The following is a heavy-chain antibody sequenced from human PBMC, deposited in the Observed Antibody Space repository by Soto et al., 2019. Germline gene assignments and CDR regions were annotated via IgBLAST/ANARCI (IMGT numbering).Heavy chain of an antibody. V-gene: IGHV4-61*01. CDR3: ARSQRGRTAFTFDY. CDR2: IYYSGTT. D-gene: IGHD3-16*01. Sequence: SETLSLTCAVSGDSVSNENYYWSWIRQPPGKGLEWIGYIYYSGTTNYNSYLKSRLTLSVDMSKNQFSLKLTSVTAADTAVYFCARSQRGRTAFTFDYWGQGALVTVSS. CDR1: GDSVSNENYY. J-gene: IGHJ4*02.